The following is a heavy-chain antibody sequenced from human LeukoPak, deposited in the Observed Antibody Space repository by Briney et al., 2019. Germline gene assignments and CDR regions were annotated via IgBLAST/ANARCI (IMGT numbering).Heavy chain of an antibody. D-gene: IGHD3-10*01. CDR3: ARAGSYRGFFDY. Sequence: SETLSLTCTVSGGSFSSYYWSWIRQPPGKGLEWIGYIYYSGSTNYNPSLKSRVTISVDTSKNQFSLKLSSVTAADTAVYYCARAGSYRGFFDYWGQGTLLTVSS. J-gene: IGHJ4*02. CDR2: IYYSGST. V-gene: IGHV4-59*01. CDR1: GGSFSSYY.